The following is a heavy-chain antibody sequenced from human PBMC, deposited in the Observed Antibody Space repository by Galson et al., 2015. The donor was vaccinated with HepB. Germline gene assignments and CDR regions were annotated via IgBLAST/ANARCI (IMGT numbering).Heavy chain of an antibody. Sequence: CAISGDSVSSNSAAWTWIRRSPSRGLEWLGRTYYRARWYNDYAESLRSRITINPDTSKNQFSLQFSTVTPEDTAVYYCARVSGTIYYYGLDVWGQGTTVTVSS. D-gene: IGHD6-13*01. V-gene: IGHV6-1*01. CDR1: GDSVSSNSAA. CDR3: ARVSGTIYYYGLDV. CDR2: TYYRARWYN. J-gene: IGHJ6*02.